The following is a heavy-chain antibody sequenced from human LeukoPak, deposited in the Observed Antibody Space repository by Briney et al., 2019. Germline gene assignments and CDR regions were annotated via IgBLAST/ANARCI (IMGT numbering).Heavy chain of an antibody. D-gene: IGHD4-17*01. V-gene: IGHV3-23*01. CDR3: ATARGLTTVTQGFDY. Sequence: GGSLRLSCAASGFTFSSYAMYWVRQAPGKGMEWVSAISASGGTTYYADSVKGRFTISRENSKNTLYLQMNSLRAEDTAVYYCATARGLTTVTQGFDYWGQGTLATVSS. J-gene: IGHJ4*02. CDR1: GFTFSSYA. CDR2: ISASGGTT.